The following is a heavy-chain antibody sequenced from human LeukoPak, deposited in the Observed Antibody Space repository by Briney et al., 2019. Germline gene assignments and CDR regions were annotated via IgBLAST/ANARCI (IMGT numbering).Heavy chain of an antibody. CDR1: LGSCSGSY. Sequence: SETLSLTCALYLGSCSGSYWSSIRQPPGKGLEWIGEINHSGSTNYNPSLKSRVTISVDTSKNQFSLNLRSVTVGDTALYYCHVSRSSSKGSFDYWGQGTLVTVSS. V-gene: IGHV4-34*01. CDR3: HVSRSSSKGSFDY. D-gene: IGHD2-2*01. CDR2: INHSGST. J-gene: IGHJ4*02.